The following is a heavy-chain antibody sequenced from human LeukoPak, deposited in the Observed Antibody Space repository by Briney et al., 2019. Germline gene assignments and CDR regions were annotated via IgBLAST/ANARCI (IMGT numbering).Heavy chain of an antibody. V-gene: IGHV3-48*01. CDR2: ISSSSTI. J-gene: IGHJ4*02. D-gene: IGHD6-13*01. Sequence: GGSLRLSCAASGFTFSSYSMNWVRQAPGKGLEWVSYISSSSTIYYADSVKGRFTISRDNAKNSLYLQMNSLRAEDTAVYYCARTTQLVNDFDYWGQGTLVTVSS. CDR1: GFTFSSYS. CDR3: ARTTQLVNDFDY.